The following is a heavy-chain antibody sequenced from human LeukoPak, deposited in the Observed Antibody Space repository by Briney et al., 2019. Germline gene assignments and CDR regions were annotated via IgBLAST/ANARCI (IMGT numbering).Heavy chain of an antibody. V-gene: IGHV3-23*01. CDR3: ARGGGIGSSCRPFDY. D-gene: IGHD6-13*01. Sequence: GGSLRLSCAASGFTFSSYAMSWVRQAPGKGLEWVSAISGSGGSTYYADSVKGRFTISRDNSKNTLYLQMNSLRAEDTAVYYCARGGGIGSSCRPFDYWGQGTLVTVSS. J-gene: IGHJ4*02. CDR2: ISGSGGST. CDR1: GFTFSSYA.